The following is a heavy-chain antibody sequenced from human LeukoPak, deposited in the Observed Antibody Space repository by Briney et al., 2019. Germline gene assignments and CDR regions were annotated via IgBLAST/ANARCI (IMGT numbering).Heavy chain of an antibody. CDR1: GGTFSSYA. Sequence: GASVTVSCKASGGTFSSYAISWVRQAPGQGLEWMGGIIPIFGTANYAQKFQGRVTITTDESTSTAYMELSSLRSEDTAVYYCARGWTYCSSTSCPLGYWGQGTLVTVSS. CDR3: ARGWTYCSSTSCPLGY. V-gene: IGHV1-69*05. D-gene: IGHD2-2*01. J-gene: IGHJ4*02. CDR2: IIPIFGTA.